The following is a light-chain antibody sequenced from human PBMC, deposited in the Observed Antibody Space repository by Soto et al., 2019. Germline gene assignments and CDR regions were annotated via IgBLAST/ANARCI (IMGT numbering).Light chain of an antibody. CDR1: QSVSTS. CDR2: DAS. CDR3: QQRSSWHLT. J-gene: IGKJ4*02. V-gene: IGKV3D-11*02. Sequence: VLTQSPALLSLSPGDRATLSCRASQSVSTSLAWYQQKPGQAPRLLIYDASNRATGLPARFSSSGSGTDCTLTNSSREPEDDAEDYCQQRSSWHLTFGGGNKVESK.